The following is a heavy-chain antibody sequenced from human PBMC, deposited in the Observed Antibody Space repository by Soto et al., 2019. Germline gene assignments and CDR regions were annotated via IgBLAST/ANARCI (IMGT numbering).Heavy chain of an antibody. V-gene: IGHV4-30-4*01. CDR1: GGSISSGDYY. J-gene: IGHJ4*02. D-gene: IGHD3-10*01. CDR3: ARYYYGSGSYQDY. CDR2: IYYSGSA. Sequence: QVQLQESGPGLVKPSQTLSLTCTVSGGSISSGDYYWTWIRQPPGKGLEWIGYIYYSGSAYYNPSLKSRVTIAVDTSNNQCSLKLTSVTAADTAVYYCARYYYGSGSYQDYWGQGTLVTVSS.